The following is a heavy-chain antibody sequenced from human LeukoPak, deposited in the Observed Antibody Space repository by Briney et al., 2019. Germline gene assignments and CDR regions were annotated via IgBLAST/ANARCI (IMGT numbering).Heavy chain of an antibody. CDR3: AIDGSSPFGY. CDR1: GFTFSSYD. D-gene: IGHD6-6*01. CDR2: MRYDGSDE. V-gene: IGHV3-30*02. J-gene: IGHJ4*02. Sequence: GGSLRLSCVVSGFTFSSYDMHWVRQAPGKGLEWVAFMRYDGSDEYYGDSVKGRFTIFRDNSKNTLYLQMNSLRVEDTAVYYCAIDGSSPFGYWGQGTLVSVSS.